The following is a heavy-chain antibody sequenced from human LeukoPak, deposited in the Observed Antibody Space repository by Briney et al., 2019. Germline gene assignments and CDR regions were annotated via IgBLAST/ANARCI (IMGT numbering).Heavy chain of an antibody. J-gene: IGHJ6*04. CDR1: GFTVSSNY. V-gene: IGHV3-53*01. CDR3: ARGESDYYGMDV. CDR2: IYSGGST. Sequence: GGSLRLSCAASGFTVSSNYMSWVRQAPGKGLEWVSVIYSGGSTYYADSMKGRFTISRDNSKNTLYLQMNSLRAEDTAVYYCARGESDYYGMDVWGKGTTVTVSS.